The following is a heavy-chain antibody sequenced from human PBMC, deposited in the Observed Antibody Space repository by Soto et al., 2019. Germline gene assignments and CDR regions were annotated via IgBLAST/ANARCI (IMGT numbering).Heavy chain of an antibody. CDR2: INPNSGGT. J-gene: IGHJ6*02. D-gene: IGHD3-10*01. Sequence: ASEKVSCKASGYTFTGYYMHWVRQAPGQGLEWMGWINPNSGGTNYAQKFQGWVTMTRDTSISTAYMELSRLRFDDTAVYYCARDTEGFLGKMDVWGQGTTSPSP. V-gene: IGHV1-2*04. CDR3: ARDTEGFLGKMDV. CDR1: GYTFTGYY.